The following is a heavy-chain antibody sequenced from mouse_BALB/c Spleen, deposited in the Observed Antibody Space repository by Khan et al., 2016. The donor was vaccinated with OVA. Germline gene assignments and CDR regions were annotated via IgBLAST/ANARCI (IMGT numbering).Heavy chain of an antibody. J-gene: IGHJ4*01. Sequence: EVELVESGGDLVQPGGSRKLSCAASGFTFSNFGMHWVRQAPEKGLEWVAYISSGSSTINYADTVKGRFTISRDNPKNTLFLQMTSLRSEDTAMYYCARRKIFDGYYGGAMDYWGQGTSVTVSS. CDR1: GFTFSNFG. CDR2: ISSGSSTI. CDR3: ARRKIFDGYYGGAMDY. V-gene: IGHV5-17*02. D-gene: IGHD2-3*01.